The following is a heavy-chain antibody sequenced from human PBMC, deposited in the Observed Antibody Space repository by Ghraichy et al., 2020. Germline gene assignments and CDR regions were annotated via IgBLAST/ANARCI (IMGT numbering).Heavy chain of an antibody. D-gene: IGHD3-16*01. CDR2: ITGDPPGT. J-gene: IGHJ4*02. CDR1: GFTFSPSV. CDR3: ARLGVRESYGGSDH. Sequence: GGSLRLSCATSGFTFSPSVLYWVRQAPGKGLEWVSAITGDPPGTTYADSVKGRFTISRDESTNTLYLQMDSLRADDTAVYYCARLGVRESYGGSDHWGQGALVTVSS. V-gene: IGHV3-23*01.